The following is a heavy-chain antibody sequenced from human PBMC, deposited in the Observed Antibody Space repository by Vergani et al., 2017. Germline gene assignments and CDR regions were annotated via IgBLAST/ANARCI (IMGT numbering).Heavy chain of an antibody. J-gene: IGHJ2*01. CDR1: GFTFDDYA. Sequence: EVQLVASGGGLVQPGRSLRLSCAASGFTFDDYAMHWVRQAPGQGLEWVSGISWNSGSIGYADSVKGRFTISRDNAKNSLYLQMNSLRAEDTALYYCAKDHYDFWSGYPNLSPFDLWGRGTLVTVSS. V-gene: IGHV3-9*01. CDR3: AKDHYDFWSGYPNLSPFDL. CDR2: ISWNSGSI. D-gene: IGHD3-3*01.